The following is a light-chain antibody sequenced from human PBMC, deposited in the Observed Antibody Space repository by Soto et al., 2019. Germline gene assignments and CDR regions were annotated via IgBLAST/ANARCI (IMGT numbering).Light chain of an antibody. CDR2: AAS. CDR1: QSISTY. Sequence: DIQMTQSPSSLSTSVGDRVTITCRASQSISTYLNWYQQKPGKAPKLLIYAASSLQSGVPLRFSGSGSGTDFTLTISSLQPEDFATYFCQQSYGTPWTFGQGSEVEI. J-gene: IGKJ1*01. CDR3: QQSYGTPWT. V-gene: IGKV1-39*01.